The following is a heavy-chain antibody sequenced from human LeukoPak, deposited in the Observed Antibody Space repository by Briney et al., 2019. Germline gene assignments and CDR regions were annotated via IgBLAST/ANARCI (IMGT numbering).Heavy chain of an antibody. CDR2: VSSDGGTK. V-gene: IGHV3-30*18. Sequence: GGSLRLSCTASKFTFSNYGMQWVRQAPGKGLEWVAVVSSDGGTKYYADSVKGRFTISRDNSKNTMYLQMNSLRAEDTAVYYCAKEYDSRGYGANFDYWGQGTLVTVSS. CDR1: KFTFSNYG. CDR3: AKEYDSRGYGANFDY. D-gene: IGHD3-10*01. J-gene: IGHJ4*02.